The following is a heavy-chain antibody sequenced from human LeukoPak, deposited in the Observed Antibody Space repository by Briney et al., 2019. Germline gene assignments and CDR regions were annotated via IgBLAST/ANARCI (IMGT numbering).Heavy chain of an antibody. Sequence: GVSLRLSCAASGFTFSSYSMNWVRQAPGKGLEWVSSISSSGSYIYYADSVKGRFTISRDNAKNSLYLQMNSLRAEDTAVYYCARDNRNLYRTWGQGTMVTVSS. CDR1: GFTFSSYS. J-gene: IGHJ3*01. V-gene: IGHV3-21*01. CDR3: ARDNRNLYRT. D-gene: IGHD3-16*01. CDR2: ISSSGSYI.